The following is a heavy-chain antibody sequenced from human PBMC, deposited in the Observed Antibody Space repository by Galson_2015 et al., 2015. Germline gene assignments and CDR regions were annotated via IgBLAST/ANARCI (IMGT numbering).Heavy chain of an antibody. CDR2: INPNSGGT. CDR3: ARGEVSYGHDY. D-gene: IGHD5-18*01. V-gene: IGHV1-2*04. Sequence: SVKVSCKASGYTFTDYYIHWVGQAPGQGFEWMGWINPNSGGTNYAQKFQGWVTVTRDTSINTAYMELSRLSSDDTAVYYCARGEVSYGHDYWGQGTLVPVSS. J-gene: IGHJ4*02. CDR1: GYTFTDYY.